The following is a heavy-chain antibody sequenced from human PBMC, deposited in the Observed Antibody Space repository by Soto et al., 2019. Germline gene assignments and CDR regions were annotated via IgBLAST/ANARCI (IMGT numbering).Heavy chain of an antibody. CDR2: IYSGGST. V-gene: IGHV3-53*04. J-gene: IGHJ3*02. CDR1: GFTVSSNY. Sequence: GGSLRLSCAASGFTVSSNYMSWVRQAPGKGLEWVSVIYSGGSTYYADSVKGRFTISRHNSKNTLYLQMNSLRAEDTAVYYCARREARYSGSYYAFDIWGQGTMVTVSS. D-gene: IGHD1-26*01. CDR3: ARREARYSGSYYAFDI.